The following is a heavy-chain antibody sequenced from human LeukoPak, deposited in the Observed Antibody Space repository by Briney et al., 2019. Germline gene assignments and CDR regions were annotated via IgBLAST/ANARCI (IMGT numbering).Heavy chain of an antibody. CDR1: GYTFTSYG. Sequence: GASVKVSCKASGYTFTSYGISWVRQAPGQGLEWMGWISAYNGNTNYAQKLQGRVPMTTDTSTSTAYMELRSLRSDDTAVYYCARSPTLDYYGSGSPIGYMDVRGKGTTVTVSS. CDR2: ISAYNGNT. D-gene: IGHD3-10*01. J-gene: IGHJ6*03. V-gene: IGHV1-18*01. CDR3: ARSPTLDYYGSGSPIGYMDV.